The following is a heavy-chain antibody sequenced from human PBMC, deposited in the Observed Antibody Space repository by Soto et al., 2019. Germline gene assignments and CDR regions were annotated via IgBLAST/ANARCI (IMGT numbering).Heavy chain of an antibody. V-gene: IGHV3-30*04. CDR2: ISYDGSQK. J-gene: IGHJ4*02. CDR3: ATSIWRTTETAALDX. Sequence: GGSLRLSFAASGFNFSSYAMHWVRQAPGKGLEWVAFISYDGSQKYYADSVKVRLTISRDNSKNTLHLQMNSLRDEDTAVYYCATSIWRTTETAALDXWGQGALVTVSX. D-gene: IGHD4-17*01. CDR1: GFNFSSYA.